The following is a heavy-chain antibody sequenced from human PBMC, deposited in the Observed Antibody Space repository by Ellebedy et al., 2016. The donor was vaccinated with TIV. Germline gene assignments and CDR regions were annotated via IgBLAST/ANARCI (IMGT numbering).Heavy chain of an antibody. D-gene: IGHD2-8*01. Sequence: AASVKVSCKASGYIFTGYYIHWARQAPGQGLEWMAWINPNNGDTAFAQSLRGRVTLTTDTSISTAYMELSTLTSDDTAVYYCVRDLTNPLKGDYWGQGTLVTVSS. CDR1: GYIFTGYY. CDR2: INPNNGDT. CDR3: VRDLTNPLKGDY. J-gene: IGHJ4*02. V-gene: IGHV1-2*02.